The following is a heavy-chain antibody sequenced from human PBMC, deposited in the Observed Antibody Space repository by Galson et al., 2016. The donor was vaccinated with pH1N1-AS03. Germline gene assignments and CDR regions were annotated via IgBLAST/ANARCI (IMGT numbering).Heavy chain of an antibody. V-gene: IGHV4-30-4*01. CDR1: GGSITTEGFY. J-gene: IGHJ5*02. CDR2: IHHTGSP. D-gene: IGHD4-23*01. Sequence: LTCSVFGGSITTEGFYWSWIRQTPEKGLEWLGYIHHTGSPYYNPSLGSRLTMTIDTSRHQFSLTLKSVTAADPAVYYCARTDYGGNSGWFDPWGQGTRVTVSS. CDR3: ARTDYGGNSGWFDP.